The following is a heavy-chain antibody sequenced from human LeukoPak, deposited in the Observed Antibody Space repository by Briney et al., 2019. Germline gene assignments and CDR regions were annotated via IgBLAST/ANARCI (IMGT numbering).Heavy chain of an antibody. V-gene: IGHV3-30-3*01. CDR3: ARETGTVPFHNVLTGRQDFYYYYIDV. CDR1: GFTFSSYG. CDR2: ISYDGSNK. J-gene: IGHJ6*03. D-gene: IGHD3-9*01. Sequence: GGSLRLSCAASGFTFSSYGVHWVRQAPGKGLEWVAVISYDGSNKYYADSVKGRFTISRDNSKNTLYLQMNSLRAEDTAVYYCARETGTVPFHNVLTGRQDFYYYYIDVWGKGTTVTVSS.